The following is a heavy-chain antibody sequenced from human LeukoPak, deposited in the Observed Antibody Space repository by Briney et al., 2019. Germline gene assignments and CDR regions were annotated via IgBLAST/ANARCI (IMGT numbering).Heavy chain of an antibody. CDR1: GFTFSSNE. Sequence: GGSLRLSCAASGFTFSSNEMNWVRQAPGKGLEWLSYISSGGSKIYYADSVKGRFTISRDNAKNSLYLQLSSLRAEDTAVYYCARDGVQGAPRGGYFDYWGQGILVTVSS. V-gene: IGHV3-48*03. D-gene: IGHD3-10*01. CDR3: ARDGVQGAPRGGYFDY. J-gene: IGHJ4*02. CDR2: ISSGGSKI.